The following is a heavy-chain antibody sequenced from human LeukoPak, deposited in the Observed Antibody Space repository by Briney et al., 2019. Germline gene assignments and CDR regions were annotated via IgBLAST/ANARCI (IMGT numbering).Heavy chain of an antibody. CDR3: ARGVKIQLWLLDYFDY. V-gene: IGHV7-4-1*02. Sequence: ASVKVSCKASGYTFTSYAMNWVRQAPGQGLEWMGWINTNTGNPTYAQGFTGRFVFSLDTSVSTAYLQISSLKAEDTAVYYCARGVKIQLWLLDYFDYWGQGTLVTVSS. D-gene: IGHD5-18*01. CDR1: GYTFTSYA. CDR2: INTNTGNP. J-gene: IGHJ4*02.